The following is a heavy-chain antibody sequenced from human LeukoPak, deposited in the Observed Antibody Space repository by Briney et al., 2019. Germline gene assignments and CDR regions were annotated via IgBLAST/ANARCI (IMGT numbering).Heavy chain of an antibody. Sequence: ASVKVSCKASGYTFTGYYMHWVRQAPGQGLEWMGWINPNSGGTNYAQKFQGRVTMTRDTSISTAYMELSRLRSDDTAVYYCARRFHCSGGSCYSGWGYYYYYMDVWGKGTTVTISS. CDR2: INPNSGGT. CDR1: GYTFTGYY. CDR3: ARRFHCSGGSCYSGWGYYYYYMDV. D-gene: IGHD2-15*01. V-gene: IGHV1-2*02. J-gene: IGHJ6*03.